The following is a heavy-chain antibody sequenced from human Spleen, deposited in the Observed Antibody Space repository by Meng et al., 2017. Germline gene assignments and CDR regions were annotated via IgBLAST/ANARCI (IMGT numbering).Heavy chain of an antibody. CDR2: ISSSGSTI. CDR1: GFTFSSYE. J-gene: IGHJ4*02. D-gene: IGHD3-10*01. CDR3: ARDYLNYYGSGSYLDY. Sequence: GGSLRLSCAASGFTFSSYEMNWVRQAPGKGLEWVSYISSSGSTIYYADSVKGRFTISRDNAKNSLYLQMNSLRAEDTAVYYCARDYLNYYGSGSYLDYWGQGTLVTVSS. V-gene: IGHV3-48*03.